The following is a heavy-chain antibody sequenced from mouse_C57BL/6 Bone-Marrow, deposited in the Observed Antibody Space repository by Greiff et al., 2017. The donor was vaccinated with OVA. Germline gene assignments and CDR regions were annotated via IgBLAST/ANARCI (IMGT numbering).Heavy chain of an antibody. J-gene: IGHJ1*03. CDR2: INPNNGGT. D-gene: IGHD1-1*01. CDR1: GYTFTDYY. CDR3: ARVSTTVWYFDV. Sequence: VQLQQSGPELVKPGASVKISCKASGYTFTDYYMNWVKQSHGKSLEWIGDINPNNGGTSYNQKFKGKATLTVDKSSSTAYMELRSLTSEDSAVYYCARVSTTVWYFDVWGTGTTVTVSS. V-gene: IGHV1-26*01.